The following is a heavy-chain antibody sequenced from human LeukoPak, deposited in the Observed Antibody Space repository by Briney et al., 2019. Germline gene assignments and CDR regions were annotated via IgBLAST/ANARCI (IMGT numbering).Heavy chain of an antibody. CDR1: GGTFTSYA. CDR2: IISIFGTT. Sequence: SVKVSCKASGGTFTSYAVSWVRQAPGQGLEWRGGIISIFGTTSYAQKFQGRVTITADGSTTTAYMELSSLRYEDTAVYYCASIGSSAYIPFDCWGQGTLVTVSS. V-gene: IGHV1-69*13. CDR3: ASIGSSAYIPFDC. J-gene: IGHJ4*02. D-gene: IGHD3-22*01.